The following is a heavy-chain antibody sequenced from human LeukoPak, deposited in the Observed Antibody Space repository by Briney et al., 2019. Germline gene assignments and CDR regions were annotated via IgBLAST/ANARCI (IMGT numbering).Heavy chain of an antibody. J-gene: IGHJ3*02. V-gene: IGHV3-7*04. Sequence: GGSLRLSCPASGFTFNSYWMSWVRQAPGNGLEWVANIKQDGSEKYYVDSVKGRFTISRDNAKNSLYLQMNSLRAEDTAVYYCARMDLGSHDAFDIWGQGTMVTVSS. CDR3: ARMDLGSHDAFDI. CDR1: GFTFNSYW. D-gene: IGHD1-26*01. CDR2: IKQDGSEK.